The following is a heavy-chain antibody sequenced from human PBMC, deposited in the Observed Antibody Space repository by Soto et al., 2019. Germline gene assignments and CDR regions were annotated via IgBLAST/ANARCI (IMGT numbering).Heavy chain of an antibody. CDR1: GYTFTSYY. CDR2: INPSGGST. V-gene: IGHV1-46*03. CDR3: ARNKDYYDSSGYIPGY. Sequence: EASVKVSCKASGYTFTSYYMHWVRQAPGQGLEWMGIINPSGGSTSYAQKFQGRVTMTRDTSTSTVYMELSSLRSEDTAVYYCARNKDYYDSSGYIPGYWGQGTLVTVSS. J-gene: IGHJ4*02. D-gene: IGHD3-22*01.